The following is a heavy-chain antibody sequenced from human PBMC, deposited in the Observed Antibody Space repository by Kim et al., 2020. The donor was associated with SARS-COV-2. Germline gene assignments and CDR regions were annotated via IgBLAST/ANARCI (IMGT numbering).Heavy chain of an antibody. D-gene: IGHD3-3*01. CDR2: IKSKGGGGTA. Sequence: GGSLRLSCVTSGFAFIPAWMTWVRQTPEKGLEWVGHIKSKGGGGTADYAAPVKGRFTISRDDSQNTVYLQMNSLRTEDTAMYYCAKVRDARSWSLHYWGQGTLVTVSS. J-gene: IGHJ4*02. CDR3: AKVRDARSWSLHY. V-gene: IGHV3-15*05. CDR1: GFAFIPAW.